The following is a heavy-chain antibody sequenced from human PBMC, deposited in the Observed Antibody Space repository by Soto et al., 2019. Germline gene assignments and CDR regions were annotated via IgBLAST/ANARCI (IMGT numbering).Heavy chain of an antibody. CDR3: ARTKSRGYYYYGMDV. CDR1: GGTFSSYA. Sequence: ASVKVSCKASGGTFSSYAISWVRQAPGQGLEWMGGIIPIFGTANYAQKFQGRVTITADESTSTAYMELSSLRSEDTAVYYCARTKSRGYYYYGMDVWGQGTTGTVS. J-gene: IGHJ6*02. D-gene: IGHD2-2*01. CDR2: IIPIFGTA. V-gene: IGHV1-69*13.